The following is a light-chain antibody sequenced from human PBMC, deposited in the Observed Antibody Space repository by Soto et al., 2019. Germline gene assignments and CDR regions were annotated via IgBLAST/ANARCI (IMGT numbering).Light chain of an antibody. J-gene: IGLJ1*01. CDR2: ANN. CDR3: QSYDSSLTGRYV. CDR1: SSNIGTGYD. V-gene: IGLV1-40*01. Sequence: QSVLTRPPSVSSAPGERGTITCTGSSSNIGTGYDVHWYQQLPGTAPKLLIYANNNRPSGVPDRFSGSKSGTSASLAITGLQAEDEADYYCQSYDSSLTGRYVFGTGTKVTVL.